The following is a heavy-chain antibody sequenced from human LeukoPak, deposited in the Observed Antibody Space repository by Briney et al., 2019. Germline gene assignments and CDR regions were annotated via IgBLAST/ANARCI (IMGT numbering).Heavy chain of an antibody. CDR3: AKPYDTSGYYYDGYFDY. J-gene: IGHJ4*02. D-gene: IGHD3-22*01. Sequence: GGSLRLSCAASGFSFSSYAVSWVRQAPGKGLEWVSAISGSGGSTYYADSVKGRFTLSRDNSKNTLYLQMNSLGAEDTAVYYCAKPYDTSGYYYDGYFDYWGQGTLVTVSS. CDR1: GFSFSSYA. CDR2: ISGSGGST. V-gene: IGHV3-23*01.